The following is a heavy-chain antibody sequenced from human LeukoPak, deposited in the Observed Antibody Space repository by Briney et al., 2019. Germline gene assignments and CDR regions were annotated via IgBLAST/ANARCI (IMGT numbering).Heavy chain of an antibody. D-gene: IGHD3-22*01. J-gene: IGHJ5*02. CDR1: GGSISSGDYY. V-gene: IGHV4-30-4*01. Sequence: SETLSLTCTVSGGSISSGDYYWSWIRQPPGKGLEWIAYMYYSGSTYYNPSLKSRVTMSADTSKNQLSLKLSSVTAADTAVYFCARPYYYDSRIDPWGQGILVTVSS. CDR3: ARPYYYDSRIDP. CDR2: MYYSGST.